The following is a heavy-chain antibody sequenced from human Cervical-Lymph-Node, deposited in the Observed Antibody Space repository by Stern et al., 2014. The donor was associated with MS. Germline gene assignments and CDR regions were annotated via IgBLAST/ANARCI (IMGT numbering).Heavy chain of an antibody. CDR2: INVFNGYT. D-gene: IGHD6-13*01. Sequence: VQLVQSGAEVKKPGASVRVSCKASGYIFTDFGISWVRQAPGQGLEWMGWINVFNGYTNYAQRLQDRVIMTTDTSTSTAYMELRSLTSDDTAIYYCERGKRAAGGYWGQGTLVIVSS. V-gene: IGHV1-18*01. CDR1: GYIFTDFG. CDR3: ERGKRAAGGY. J-gene: IGHJ4*02.